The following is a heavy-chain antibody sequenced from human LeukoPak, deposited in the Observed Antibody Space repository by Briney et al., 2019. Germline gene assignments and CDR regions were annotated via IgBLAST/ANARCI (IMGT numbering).Heavy chain of an antibody. CDR3: ARGRVSSSTWYSTHYYFFYMDF. J-gene: IGHJ6*03. D-gene: IGHD4-11*01. V-gene: IGHV4-59*01. CDR1: DDSITMYY. CDR2: VDHTGST. Sequence: SETLSLTCTVSDDSITMYYWTWIRQPPGKGLEWIGYVDHTGSTKFNPSLNGRVSISRDTSNNFFSLRLRSVTAADTAVYFCARGRVSSSTWYSTHYYFFYMDFWGKATTVTVSS.